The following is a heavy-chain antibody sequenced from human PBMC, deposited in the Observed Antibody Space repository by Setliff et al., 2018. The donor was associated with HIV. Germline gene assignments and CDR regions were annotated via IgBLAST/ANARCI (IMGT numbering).Heavy chain of an antibody. CDR3: ARETLTSVTTAKDAFDI. CDR2: IYYNGNT. D-gene: IGHD4-17*01. J-gene: IGHJ3*02. Sequence: SETLSLTCAVSGYSISSDYYWAWIRQPPGMGLEWIGSIYYNGNTYYNPSLKTRLTISIDTSKNRFSLKLNSVTAADTAVYFCARETLTSVTTAKDAFDIWGQGTLVTVSS. V-gene: IGHV4-38-2*02. CDR1: GYSISSDYY.